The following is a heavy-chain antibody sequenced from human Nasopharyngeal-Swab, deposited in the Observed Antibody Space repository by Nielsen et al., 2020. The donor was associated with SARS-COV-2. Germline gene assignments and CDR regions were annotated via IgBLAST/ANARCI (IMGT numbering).Heavy chain of an antibody. Sequence: WVRQAPGQGLEWMGGFDPEDGETIYAQKFQGRVTMTEDTSTDTAYMELSSLRSEDTAVYYCAEGVNCSSTSCYYYYGMDVWGQGTTVTVSS. CDR2: FDPEDGET. J-gene: IGHJ6*02. CDR3: AEGVNCSSTSCYYYYGMDV. D-gene: IGHD2-2*01. V-gene: IGHV1-24*01.